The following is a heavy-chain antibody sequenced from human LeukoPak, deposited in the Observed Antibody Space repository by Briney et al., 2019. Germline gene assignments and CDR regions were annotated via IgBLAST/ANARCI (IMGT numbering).Heavy chain of an antibody. CDR2: ISAYNGNT. D-gene: IGHD3-9*01. Sequence: ASVKVSCKASGYTFTSYGISWVRQAPGQGLEWMGWISAYNGNTNYAQKLQGRVTMTTDTSTGTAYMELRSLRSDDTAVYYCARARLSRYLVCFFPLFIVFDIGAKGKMAPVS. J-gene: IGHJ3*02. V-gene: IGHV1-18*01. CDR3: ARARLSRYLVCFFPLFIVFDI. CDR1: GYTFTSYG.